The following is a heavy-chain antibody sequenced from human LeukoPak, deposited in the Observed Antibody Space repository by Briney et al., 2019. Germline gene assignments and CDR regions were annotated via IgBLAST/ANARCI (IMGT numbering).Heavy chain of an antibody. D-gene: IGHD3-10*01. Sequence: SETLSLTCTVSGGSISSGGYYWSWIRQHPGKGLEWIGYIYYSGSTYYNPSLKSRVTISVDTSKNQFSLKLSSVTAADTAVYYCARGSYGSGSYSDYWGQGTLVTVSS. J-gene: IGHJ4*02. CDR2: IYYSGST. CDR1: GGSISSGGYY. V-gene: IGHV4-31*03. CDR3: ARGSYGSGSYSDY.